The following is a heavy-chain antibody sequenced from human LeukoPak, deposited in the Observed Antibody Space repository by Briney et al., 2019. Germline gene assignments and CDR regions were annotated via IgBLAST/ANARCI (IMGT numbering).Heavy chain of an antibody. V-gene: IGHV3-23*01. CDR1: GFTFSSYA. CDR2: ISGSGGST. D-gene: IGHD3-10*01. Sequence: GGSLRLSCAASGFTFSSYAMSWVRQAPGKGLEWVSAISGSGGSTYYADSVKGRFTISRDNSKNTLYLQMNSLRAEDTAVYYCARSRRMVWGEPLVFWGQGTLVTVSS. CDR3: ARSRRMVWGEPLVF. J-gene: IGHJ4*02.